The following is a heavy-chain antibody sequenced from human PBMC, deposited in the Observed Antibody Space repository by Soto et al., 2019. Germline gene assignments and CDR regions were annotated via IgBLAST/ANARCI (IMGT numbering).Heavy chain of an antibody. CDR3: ARDRAPSSIAAAGYYFDY. J-gene: IGHJ4*02. Sequence: LRLSCAASGFTFSSYGMHWVRQAPGKGLEWVAVIWYDGSNKYYADSVKGRFTISRDNSKNTLYLQMNSLRAEDTAVYYCARDRAPSSIAAAGYYFDYWGQGTLVTVSS. V-gene: IGHV3-33*01. CDR2: IWYDGSNK. CDR1: GFTFSSYG. D-gene: IGHD6-13*01.